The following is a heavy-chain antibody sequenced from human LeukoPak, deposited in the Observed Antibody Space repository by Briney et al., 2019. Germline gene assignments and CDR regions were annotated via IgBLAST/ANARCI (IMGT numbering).Heavy chain of an antibody. CDR3: ARGYSSFWPNWFDP. V-gene: IGHV1-2*02. J-gene: IGHJ5*02. D-gene: IGHD6-13*01. Sequence: PKASVKVSCKASGYTFTGYYIHWVRQAPGQGLEWMGWINPNSGGANYAQKFQGRVTMTRDTSISTVYMELSRLGSDDTAVYYCARGYSSFWPNWFDPWGQGTLVTVSS. CDR1: GYTFTGYY. CDR2: INPNSGGA.